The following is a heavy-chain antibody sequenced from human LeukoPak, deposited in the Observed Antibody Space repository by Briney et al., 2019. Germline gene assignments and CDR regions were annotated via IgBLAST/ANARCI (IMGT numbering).Heavy chain of an antibody. CDR3: ARDKWLLLPSDAFDI. J-gene: IGHJ3*02. D-gene: IGHD3-22*01. CDR1: GYTFTSYG. CDR2: ISAYNGNT. V-gene: IGHV1-18*01. Sequence: ASVKVSCKASGYTFTSYGISWVRQAPGQGLEWMGWISAYNGNTNYAQKLQGRVTMTTDTSTSTAYMELRSLRSDDTAVYYCARDKWLLLPSDAFDIWGQGTMVTVSS.